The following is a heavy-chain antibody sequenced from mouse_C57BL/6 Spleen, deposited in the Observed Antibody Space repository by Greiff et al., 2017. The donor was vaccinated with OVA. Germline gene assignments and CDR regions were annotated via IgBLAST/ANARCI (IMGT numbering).Heavy chain of an antibody. CDR3: ASHPLLYGTSTGYFDV. D-gene: IGHD1-1*01. J-gene: IGHJ1*03. Sequence: EVTLMASGGGLVKPGGSLKLSCAASGFTFSDYGMHWVRQAPEKGLEWVAYISSGSSTIYSADTVKGRFTISRDDAKNTLFLQMTSLRSEDTAMYYCASHPLLYGTSTGYFDVWGTGTTVTVSS. CDR1: GFTFSDYG. V-gene: IGHV5-17*01. CDR2: ISSGSSTI.